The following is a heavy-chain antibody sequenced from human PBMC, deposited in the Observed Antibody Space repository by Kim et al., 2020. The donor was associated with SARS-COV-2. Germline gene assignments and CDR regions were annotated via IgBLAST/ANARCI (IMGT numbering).Heavy chain of an antibody. D-gene: IGHD6-13*01. CDR1: GFTFSSHA. CDR2: VSDTGIST. J-gene: IGHJ4*02. V-gene: IGHV3-23*01. CDR3: AKDRRGVWASISCFDK. Sequence: GGSLRLSCAASGFTFSSHAMSWVRQAPGKGLEWVAGVSDTGISTYYAESGKGRFTISRDNSKNTLFLQMNSLRAEDTAIYYCAKDRRGVWASISCFDKWGQGPPVPGSS.